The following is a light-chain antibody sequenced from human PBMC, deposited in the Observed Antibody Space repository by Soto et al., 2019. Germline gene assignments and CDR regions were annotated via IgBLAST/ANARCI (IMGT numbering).Light chain of an antibody. CDR2: GAS. Sequence: MTQTPTALSVSPEETAIHPCRTSQGLNRNLAWYQQKLGQAPRVIIYGASTRATGVPGRFSGSGSGTEFTLTISSLQSEDFAVYYCQQYNDWWTFGQGTKVDIK. J-gene: IGKJ1*01. V-gene: IGKV3-15*01. CDR3: QQYNDWWT. CDR1: QGLNRN.